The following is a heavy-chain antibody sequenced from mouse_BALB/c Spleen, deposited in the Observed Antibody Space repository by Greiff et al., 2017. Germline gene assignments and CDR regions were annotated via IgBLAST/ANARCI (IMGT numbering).Heavy chain of an antibody. Sequence: EVKLVESGGGLVKPGGSLKLSCAASGFTFSSYAMSWVRQTPEKRLEWVATISSGGSYTYYPDSVKGRFTISRDNAKNTLYLQMSSLRSEDTAMYYCARRNYYGSSYPYYFDYWGQGTTLTVSS. CDR3: ARRNYYGSSYPYYFDY. CDR2: ISSGGSYT. D-gene: IGHD1-1*01. CDR1: GFTFSSYA. V-gene: IGHV5-9-3*01. J-gene: IGHJ2*01.